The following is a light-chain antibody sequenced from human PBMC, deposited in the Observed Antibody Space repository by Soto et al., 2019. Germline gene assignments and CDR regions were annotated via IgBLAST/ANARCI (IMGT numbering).Light chain of an antibody. CDR1: SNDVASYDF. CDR2: EGN. CDR3: CSYVGSRTLV. J-gene: IGLJ2*01. Sequence: QSALTQPASVSASPGQSVTITCSGTSNDVASYDFVSWYQQHPGKVPRLFIYEGNKRPSGISHRFAGSKFGNTPSLTVYGLQAEDEAAYYCCSYVGSRTLVFGGGTKLTVL. V-gene: IGLV2-23*01.